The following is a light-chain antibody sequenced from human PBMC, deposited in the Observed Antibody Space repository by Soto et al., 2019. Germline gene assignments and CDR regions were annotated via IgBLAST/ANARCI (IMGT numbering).Light chain of an antibody. J-gene: IGKJ2*01. Sequence: EIVLTQSPGTLPSPPGEGATLSCRASRSVSNSYLAWYQQRPGQAPRLLLYGPTRRASGIPDRFSGSGSGTDFALTISRLEPEDSAVYYCQQYGRAPYTFGQGTKLEIK. V-gene: IGKV3-20*01. CDR2: GPT. CDR1: RSVSNSY. CDR3: QQYGRAPYT.